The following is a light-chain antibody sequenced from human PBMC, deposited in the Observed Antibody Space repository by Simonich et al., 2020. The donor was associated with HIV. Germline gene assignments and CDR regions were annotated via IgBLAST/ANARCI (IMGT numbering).Light chain of an antibody. CDR1: QSISTW. CDR3: QQYYGYPLT. CDR2: AAS. J-gene: IGKJ1*01. V-gene: IGKV1-5*01. Sequence: DIQMTQSPSTLSVSVGDRVTITCRASQSISTWLAWYQQKPGKAPKLLIYAASTLQSGVPSRFSGSGSGTDFTLTISCLQSEDFAIYYCQQYYGYPLTFGQGTKVEIK.